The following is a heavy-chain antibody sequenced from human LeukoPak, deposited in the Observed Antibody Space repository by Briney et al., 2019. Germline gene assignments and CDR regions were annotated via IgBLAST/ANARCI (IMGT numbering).Heavy chain of an antibody. CDR3: ARLGGSSWQAARY. Sequence: GESLKISCKGSGYSFTNYWIGWVRQMPGKGLKWMGIIYPGDSDARYSPSFQGQVTISADKSISTAYLQWSSLKASDTAMYYCARLGGSSWQAARYWGQGTLVTVSS. V-gene: IGHV5-51*01. CDR2: IYPGDSDA. J-gene: IGHJ4*02. D-gene: IGHD6-13*01. CDR1: GYSFTNYW.